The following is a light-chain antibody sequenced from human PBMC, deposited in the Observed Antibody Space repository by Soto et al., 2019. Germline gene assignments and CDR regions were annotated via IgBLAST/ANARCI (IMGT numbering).Light chain of an antibody. Sequence: ELVVTQSPGTLSLSPGERATLSCRASQSINNRYLAWYQQKPGQAPRLLIYGASSRATGIPDRLIGSGSGTDFTLTISRLEPEDFAVYYCQQFGSSPGFTFGPGTKVDIK. V-gene: IGKV3-20*01. J-gene: IGKJ3*01. CDR2: GAS. CDR1: QSINNRY. CDR3: QQFGSSPGFT.